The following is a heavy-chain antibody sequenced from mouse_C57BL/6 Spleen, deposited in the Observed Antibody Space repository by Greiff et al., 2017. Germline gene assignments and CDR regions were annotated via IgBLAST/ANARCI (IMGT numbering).Heavy chain of an antibody. CDR1: GYTFTDYY. CDR3: ARSPITTVVAEYFDV. D-gene: IGHD1-1*01. J-gene: IGHJ1*03. CDR2: INPYNGGT. V-gene: IGHV1-19*01. Sequence: VHVKQSGPVLVKPGASVKMSCKASGYTFTDYYMNWVKQSHGKSLEWIGVINPYNGGTSYNQKFKGKATLTVDKSSSTAYMELNSLTSEDSAVYYCARSPITTVVAEYFDVWGTGTTVTVSS.